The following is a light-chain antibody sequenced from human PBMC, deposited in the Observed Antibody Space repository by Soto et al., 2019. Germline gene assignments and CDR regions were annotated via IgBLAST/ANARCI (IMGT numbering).Light chain of an antibody. CDR1: QSLRSS. Sequence: ETMMTQSPDTLSVSLGERATLSCRASQSLRSSLAWYQQKPGQAPRLLIYDASTRATGIPARFSGSGSGTDFTLTITRLEPEDFAVYYCHQYGSAPWTFGQGTKVDIK. J-gene: IGKJ1*01. V-gene: IGKV3-20*01. CDR2: DAS. CDR3: HQYGSAPWT.